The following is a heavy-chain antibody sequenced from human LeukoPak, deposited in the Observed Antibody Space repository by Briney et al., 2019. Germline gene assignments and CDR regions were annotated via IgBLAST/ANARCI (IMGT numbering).Heavy chain of an antibody. CDR2: INPNSGGT. CDR3: ARESGRFGPRAFDI. CDR1: GYTFTGYY. J-gene: IGHJ3*02. D-gene: IGHD3-10*01. Sequence: ASVKVSCKASGYTFTGYYMHWVRQAPGQGLEWMGWINPNSGGTNYAQKFQGRVTMTRDTSISTAYMELSRLRSDDTAVYYCARESGRFGPRAFDIWGQGTMVTVSS. V-gene: IGHV1-2*02.